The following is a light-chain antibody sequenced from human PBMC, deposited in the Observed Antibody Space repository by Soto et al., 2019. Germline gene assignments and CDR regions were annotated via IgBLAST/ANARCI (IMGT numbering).Light chain of an antibody. V-gene: IGKV1-39*01. CDR3: QQSYSTPPA. CDR2: AAS. J-gene: IGKJ1*01. Sequence: DIQMIQSPCSLSASVGDRVTITCRASQSISSYLTWYQQKPGHAPKLLIYAASSLHTGVPSRFSGSGSGTDFTLTISSLQPEDFATYYCQQSYSTPPAFGQGTKVDIK. CDR1: QSISSY.